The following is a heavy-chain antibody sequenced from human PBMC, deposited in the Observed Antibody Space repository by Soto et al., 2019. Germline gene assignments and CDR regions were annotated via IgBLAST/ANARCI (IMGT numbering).Heavy chain of an antibody. CDR2: IVPIFDIT. Sequence: QVPLLQSGAEVKKSGSSVKVSCKVSGGIFRRYAISWVRQAPGQGLEWLGGIVPIFDITNYAQKFQGRVTITADESTSTAYMDLTSLRSEDTAVYYCARPDEGSYSSNHHYYYALDVWGQGTTVTVSS. V-gene: IGHV1-69*01. D-gene: IGHD3-16*01. J-gene: IGHJ6*02. CDR3: ARPDEGSYSSNHHYYYALDV. CDR1: GGIFRRYA.